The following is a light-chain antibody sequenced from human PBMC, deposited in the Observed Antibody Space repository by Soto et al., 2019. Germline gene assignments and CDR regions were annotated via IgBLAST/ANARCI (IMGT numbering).Light chain of an antibody. CDR2: DVS. V-gene: IGKV1-5*01. Sequence: DIQMTQSPSTLSASVGDRVTITCRASQSIGSWLAWYQQKPGKAPKLLIYDVSSLESGVPSRFSGSGSGTEFTLTIRSLQPDDFATYYCQQYNSYPWTFGQGTKVEIK. J-gene: IGKJ1*01. CDR1: QSIGSW. CDR3: QQYNSYPWT.